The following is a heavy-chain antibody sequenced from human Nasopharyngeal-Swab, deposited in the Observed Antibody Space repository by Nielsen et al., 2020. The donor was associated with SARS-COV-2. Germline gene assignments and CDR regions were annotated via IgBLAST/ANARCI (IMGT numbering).Heavy chain of an antibody. Sequence: GESLKISCKGSGYRFSTYWINWVRQMPGKGLEWMGIIYPGDSATRYSPSFQGQVSISVDKSITTAYLQWNSLKASDTATYFCAIDYGSGTYGLDVWGQGTRVTVSS. CDR1: GYRFSTYW. D-gene: IGHD3-10*01. J-gene: IGHJ6*02. V-gene: IGHV5-51*01. CDR3: AIDYGSGTYGLDV. CDR2: IYPGDSAT.